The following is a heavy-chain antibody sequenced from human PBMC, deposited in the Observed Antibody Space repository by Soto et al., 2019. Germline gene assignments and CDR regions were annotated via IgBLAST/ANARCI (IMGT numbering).Heavy chain of an antibody. Sequence: QVQWVESGGGVVQPGTSLRLSCAASGFTFSRYGMHWVRRAPGKGLEWVAVVRYDGRREYYADSVKGRFTVSRDNSKNTLYLQMTSLRGEDTAGYYCANYYVDLSAWEYWGEGTPVTVSS. V-gene: IGHV3-33*06. CDR3: ANYYVDLSAWEY. D-gene: IGHD3-10*02. CDR2: VRYDGRRE. CDR1: GFTFSRYG. J-gene: IGHJ4*02.